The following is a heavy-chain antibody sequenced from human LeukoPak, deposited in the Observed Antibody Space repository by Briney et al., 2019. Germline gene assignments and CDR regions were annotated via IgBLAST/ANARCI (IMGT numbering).Heavy chain of an antibody. J-gene: IGHJ4*02. D-gene: IGHD4-17*01. CDR2: ISYDGSNK. CDR3: ARDFSGGYGDHGPGGSDY. Sequence: GRSLRLSCAASGFTFSSYAMHWVRQAPGKGLEWVAVISYDGSNKYYADSVKGRFTISRDNSKNTLYLQMNSLRAEDTAVYYCARDFSGGYGDHGPGGSDYWGQGTLVTVSS. CDR1: GFTFSSYA. V-gene: IGHV3-30*04.